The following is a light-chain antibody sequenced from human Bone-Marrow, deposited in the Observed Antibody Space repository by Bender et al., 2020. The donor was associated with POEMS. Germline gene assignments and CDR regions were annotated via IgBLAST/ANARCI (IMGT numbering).Light chain of an antibody. CDR3: QAWDSSTVV. CDR2: EDS. V-gene: IGLV3-1*01. J-gene: IGLJ2*01. Sequence: SYDLTQPPSPSVSPGQTASITCSGDKLGHKYACWYQQKPGQSPVLVIYEDSKRPSGIPERFSGSNSGNTATLTISGTQAIDEADYYCQAWDSSTVVFGGGTKLTVL. CDR1: KLGHKY.